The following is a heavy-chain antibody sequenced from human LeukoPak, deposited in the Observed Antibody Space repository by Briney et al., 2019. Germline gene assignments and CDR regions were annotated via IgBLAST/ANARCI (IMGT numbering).Heavy chain of an antibody. J-gene: IGHJ1*01. V-gene: IGHV3-9*01. CDR2: ISWNSGSI. D-gene: IGHD2-15*01. CDR1: GFTFDDYA. Sequence: PGRSLRLSCAASGFTFDDYAMHWVRQAPGKGLEWVSGISWNSGSIGYADSVKGRFTVSRDNAKNSLYLQMNSLRAEDTALYYCAKDIGGFCSGGSCYFQHWGQGTLVTVSS. CDR3: AKDIGGFCSGGSCYFQH.